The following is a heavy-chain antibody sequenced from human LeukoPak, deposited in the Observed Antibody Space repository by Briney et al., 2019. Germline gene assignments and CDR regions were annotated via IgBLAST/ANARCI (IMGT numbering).Heavy chain of an antibody. CDR1: GFTFSSYG. J-gene: IGHJ4*02. CDR3: AKDLYYGSGSPSPLDY. V-gene: IGHV3-30*18. D-gene: IGHD3-10*01. Sequence: GRSLRLSCAASGFTFSSYGMHWVRQAPGKGLEWVAVISYDGSNKYYADSVKGRFTISRDNSKNTLYLQMNSLRAEDTAVYYCAKDLYYGSGSPSPLDYWGQGTLVTVSS. CDR2: ISYDGSNK.